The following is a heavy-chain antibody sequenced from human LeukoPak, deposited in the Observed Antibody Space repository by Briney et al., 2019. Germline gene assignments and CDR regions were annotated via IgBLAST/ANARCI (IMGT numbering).Heavy chain of an antibody. V-gene: IGHV3-15*01. D-gene: IGHD1-26*01. Sequence: GGSLRLSCAASGFTFSVTWMSWVRQAQGRGLEWVGRFKSKVAGATTDYAAPVAGRFTISRDDSKNRLYLQMNSLKTEDTGVYYCTRGAPQADVFDIWGQGTMVTVSS. CDR2: FKSKVAGATT. CDR1: GFTFSVTW. J-gene: IGHJ3*02. CDR3: TRGAPQADVFDI.